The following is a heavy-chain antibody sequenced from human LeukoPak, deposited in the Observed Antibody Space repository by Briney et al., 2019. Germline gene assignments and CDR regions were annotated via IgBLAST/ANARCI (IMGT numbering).Heavy chain of an antibody. V-gene: IGHV3-7*01. J-gene: IGHJ3*01. CDR2: IKQDESEK. CDR3: ARDLYYYDSSGTEAFDV. CDR1: GFTFSSYW. D-gene: IGHD3-22*01. Sequence: GGSLRLSCAASGFTFSSYWMSWVRQAPGKGLEWVANIKQDESEKYYVDSVKGRFTIYRDNAKNSVYLQLSSLRAVDTAVYYCARDLYYYDSSGTEAFDVWGQGTMVTVSS.